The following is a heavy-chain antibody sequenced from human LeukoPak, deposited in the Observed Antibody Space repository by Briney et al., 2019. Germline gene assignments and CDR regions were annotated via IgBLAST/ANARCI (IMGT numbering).Heavy chain of an antibody. CDR2: INPNSGGT. CDR1: GYTFSGYY. D-gene: IGHD6-13*01. J-gene: IGHJ4*02. V-gene: IGHV1-2*02. CDR3: ARGYSSPVPNFDY. Sequence: ASVKVSCKASGYTFSGYYMHWVRQAPGRGLEWMGWINPNSGGTNYAQKFQGRVTMTRDTSITTAYMELPSLTSDDTAVYYCARGYSSPVPNFDYWGQGTLVTVSS.